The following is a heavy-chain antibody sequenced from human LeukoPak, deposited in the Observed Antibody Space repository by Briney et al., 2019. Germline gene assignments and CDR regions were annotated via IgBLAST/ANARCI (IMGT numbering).Heavy chain of an antibody. J-gene: IGHJ4*02. D-gene: IGHD6-13*01. V-gene: IGHV3-30-3*01. CDR2: ISYDGSNK. Sequence: PGRSLRLSCAASGFTFSSYAMHWVRQAPGKGLEWVAVISYDGSNKYYADSVKGRFTISRDNSKNTLYLQMNSLRAEDTAVYYCATLYSSSWYLPFDYWGQGTLVTVSS. CDR1: GFTFSSYA. CDR3: ATLYSSSWYLPFDY.